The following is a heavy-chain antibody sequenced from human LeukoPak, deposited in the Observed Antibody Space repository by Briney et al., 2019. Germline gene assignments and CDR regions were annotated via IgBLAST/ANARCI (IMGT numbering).Heavy chain of an antibody. CDR1: GFTFGDYA. D-gene: IGHD6-19*01. J-gene: IGHJ4*02. CDR3: TRDGSSGCNDY. Sequence: PGRSLRLSCTASGFTFGDYAMSWFRQAPGKGLEWVGFIRSKAYGGTTECAASVKGRFTISRDDSKSIAYLQMNSLKTEDTAVYYCTRDGSSGCNDYWGQGTLVTVSS. CDR2: IRSKAYGGTT. V-gene: IGHV3-49*03.